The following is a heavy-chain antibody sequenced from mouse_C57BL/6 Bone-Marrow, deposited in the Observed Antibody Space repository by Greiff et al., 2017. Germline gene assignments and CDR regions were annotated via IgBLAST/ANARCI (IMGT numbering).Heavy chain of an antibody. J-gene: IGHJ2*01. Sequence: QVQLKESGAELVKPGASVKISCKASGYTFTDYYINWVKQRPGQGLEWIGKIGPGSGSTYYNEKFKGKATLTADKSSSTAYMQLSSLTSEDSAVYFCERNCYYGSSYLYYLDYWGQGTTLTVSS. CDR2: IGPGSGST. V-gene: IGHV1-77*01. CDR1: GYTFTDYY. CDR3: ERNCYYGSSYLYYLDY. D-gene: IGHD1-1*01.